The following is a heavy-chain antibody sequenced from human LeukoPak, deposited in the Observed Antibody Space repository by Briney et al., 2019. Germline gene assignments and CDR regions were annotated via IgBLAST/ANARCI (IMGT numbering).Heavy chain of an antibody. CDR3: ARGRNGSGSYEVYYYYGMDV. J-gene: IGHJ6*02. Sequence: ASVKVSCKASGYTFTSYYMHWVRQAPGQGLEWMGIINPSGGSTSYAQKFQGRVTMTRDTSTSTVYMELSSLRSEDTAVYYCARGRNGSGSYEVYYYYGMDVWGQGTTVTVSS. CDR1: GYTFTSYY. D-gene: IGHD3-10*01. CDR2: INPSGGST. V-gene: IGHV1-46*01.